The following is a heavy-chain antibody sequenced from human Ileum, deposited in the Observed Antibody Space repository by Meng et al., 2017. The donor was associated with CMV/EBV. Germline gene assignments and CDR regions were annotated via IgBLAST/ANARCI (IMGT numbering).Heavy chain of an antibody. CDR2: ISTSGTYI. CDR3: AREVVPPRRMDV. Sequence: GESPKTLRAASGFTFSSHTMNRVRQAPGKGLEWVTSISTSGTYIYYAESLKGRFTISRDNAKNSLDLHMNSQSAEDTAVYYCAREVVPPRRMDVWAHGTAVTVSS. D-gene: IGHD2-2*01. CDR1: GFTFSSHT. J-gene: IGHJ6*02. V-gene: IGHV3-21*01.